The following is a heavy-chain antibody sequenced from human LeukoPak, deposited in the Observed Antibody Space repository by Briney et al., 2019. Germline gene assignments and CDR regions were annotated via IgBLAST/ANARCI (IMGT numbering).Heavy chain of an antibody. V-gene: IGHV4-59*11. D-gene: IGHD3-16*02. Sequence: SETLSLTCTVSGGSMSPHYWNWIRQPPRKELEWIASIYYTGSTYYNPSLQSRVTISVDTARSQFSLKVRSVSAADTAVYYCAKESRNYAFGGVLGDWGQGTLVTVSS. J-gene: IGHJ4*02. CDR2: IYYTGST. CDR3: AKESRNYAFGGVLGD. CDR1: GGSMSPHY.